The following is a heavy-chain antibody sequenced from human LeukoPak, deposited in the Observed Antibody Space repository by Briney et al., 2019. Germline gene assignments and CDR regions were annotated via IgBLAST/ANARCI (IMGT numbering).Heavy chain of an antibody. Sequence: PGGSLRLSCAASGFAFSTYWMHWVRQAPGKGLVWVPRINSGGDSITYADSVKGRFTISRDNAKNTLYLQMNSLRAEDTAVYYCARVGEVVPAGIDYWGQGTLVTVSS. CDR3: ARVGEVVPAGIDY. V-gene: IGHV3-74*03. J-gene: IGHJ4*02. D-gene: IGHD2-2*01. CDR2: INSGGDSI. CDR1: GFAFSTYW.